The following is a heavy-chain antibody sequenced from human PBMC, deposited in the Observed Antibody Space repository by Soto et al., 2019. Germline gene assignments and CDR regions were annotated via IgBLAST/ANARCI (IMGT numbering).Heavy chain of an antibody. J-gene: IGHJ6*02. Sequence: ASVKVSCKASGYTFTGYYMHWVRQAPGQGLEWMGWINPNSGGTNYAQKFQGWVAMTRDTSISTAYMELSRLRSDDTAVYYCARDRITGNYYYGMDVWGQGTTVTVSS. D-gene: IGHD1-20*01. V-gene: IGHV1-2*04. CDR3: ARDRITGNYYYGMDV. CDR1: GYTFTGYY. CDR2: INPNSGGT.